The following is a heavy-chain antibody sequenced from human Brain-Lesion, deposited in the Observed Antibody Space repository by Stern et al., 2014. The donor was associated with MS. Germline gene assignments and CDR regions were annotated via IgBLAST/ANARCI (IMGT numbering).Heavy chain of an antibody. CDR2: MYYGVSP. CDR1: GYXITSAXXX. J-gene: IGHJ5*02. CDR3: ARGRSRVHPPLDP. D-gene: IGHD2-2*01. V-gene: IGHV4-30-2*01. Sequence: QVQLXXXGSGLVKPSQTLSLTCSVSGYXITSAXXXXXXXXXXXXXXXXXXGYMYYGVSPLYNPSLRSRVNISVDPSKNQFPLRLNSVTAADTAVYYCARGRSRVHPPLDPWGQGTLVTVSS.